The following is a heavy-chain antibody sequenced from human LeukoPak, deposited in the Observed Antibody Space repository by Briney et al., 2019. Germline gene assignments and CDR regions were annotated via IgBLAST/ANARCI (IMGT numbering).Heavy chain of an antibody. CDR2: IKQDGREK. CDR3: ARSETTYYYDSSIYFYYYYGMDV. J-gene: IGHJ6*02. V-gene: IGHV3-7*01. Sequence: GGSLRLSCAASGFTFSNYWMTWVRQAPGKGLEWVANIKQDGREKSYVDSVKGRFTISRDNAKNSLYLQMNSLRAEDTAVYYCARSETTYYYDSSIYFYYYYGMDVWGQGTTVTVSS. D-gene: IGHD3-22*01. CDR1: GFTFSNYW.